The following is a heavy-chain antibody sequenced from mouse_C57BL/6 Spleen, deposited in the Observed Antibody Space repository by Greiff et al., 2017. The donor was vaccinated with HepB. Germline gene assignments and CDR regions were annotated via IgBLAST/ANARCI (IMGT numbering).Heavy chain of an antibody. CDR3: TREITTVVARSDWYFDV. J-gene: IGHJ1*03. CDR1: GYTFTSYW. Sequence: EVQLQQSGTVLARPGASVKMSCKTSGYTFTSYWMHWVKQRPGQGLEWIGAIYPGNSDTSYNQKFKGKAKLTAVTSASTAYMELSSLTNEDSAVYYCTREITTVVARSDWYFDVWGTGTTVTVSS. V-gene: IGHV1-5*01. CDR2: IYPGNSDT. D-gene: IGHD1-1*01.